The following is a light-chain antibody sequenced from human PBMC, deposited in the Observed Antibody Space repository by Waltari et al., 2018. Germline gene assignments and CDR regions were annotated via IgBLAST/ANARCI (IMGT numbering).Light chain of an antibody. CDR1: SSDVGVSSF. V-gene: IGLV2-14*03. CDR2: DVS. Sequence: QSALTQPASLSGSPGQSLTISCTGISSDVGVSSFVSWYQQHPGKAPELVIYDVSNRPSGVSNRFSGSNSGDTASLTISGLQAEDEADYFCSSYTSSSVVFGGGTKLTVL. J-gene: IGLJ2*01. CDR3: SSYTSSSVV.